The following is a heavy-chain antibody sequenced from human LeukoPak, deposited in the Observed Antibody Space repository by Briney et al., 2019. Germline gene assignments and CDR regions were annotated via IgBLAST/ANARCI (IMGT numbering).Heavy chain of an antibody. CDR2: IYHSGST. CDR1: GGSFSTGGYS. Sequence: SQTLSLTCTVSGGSFSTGGYSWSWIRQPPGKGLEWIGYIYHSGSTYYNPSLKSRVTISVDRSKNQFSLKLSSVTAADTAVYYCARGSQYYYGSGSYDTEYFQHWGQGTWSPSRQ. V-gene: IGHV4-30-2*01. J-gene: IGHJ1*01. D-gene: IGHD3-10*01. CDR3: ARGSQYYYGSGSYDTEYFQH.